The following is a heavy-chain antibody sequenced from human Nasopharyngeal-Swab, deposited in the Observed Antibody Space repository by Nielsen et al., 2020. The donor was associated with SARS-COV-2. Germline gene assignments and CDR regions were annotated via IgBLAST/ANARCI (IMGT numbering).Heavy chain of an antibody. Sequence: GESLKISCAASGFTFSGYAMSWVRQAPGKGLEWVSAIGGTGGSTYYADSVKGQFTISRDNSKNTLYLQMNSLRAEDTAVYYCARDMKDYYDSSGYYSHFDYWGQGTLVTVSS. V-gene: IGHV3-23*01. CDR3: ARDMKDYYDSSGYYSHFDY. D-gene: IGHD3-22*01. CDR2: IGGTGGST. CDR1: GFTFSGYA. J-gene: IGHJ4*02.